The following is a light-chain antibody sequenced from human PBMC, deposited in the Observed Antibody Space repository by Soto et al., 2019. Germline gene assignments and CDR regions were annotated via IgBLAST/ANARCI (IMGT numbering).Light chain of an antibody. CDR2: EVT. Sequence: QSVLTQPASVSGSPGQSITISCTGTSSDVGGYIYVSWFQQHPDKAPKLVIYEVTHRPSGFSDRFSGSKSGNTAFLTISGLQTGDEADYYCSSYANTNTYVFGTGTKVTV. V-gene: IGLV2-14*01. J-gene: IGLJ1*01. CDR1: SSDVGGYIY. CDR3: SSYANTNTYV.